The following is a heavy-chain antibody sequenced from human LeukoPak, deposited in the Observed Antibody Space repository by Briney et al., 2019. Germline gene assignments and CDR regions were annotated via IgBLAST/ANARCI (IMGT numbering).Heavy chain of an antibody. J-gene: IGHJ4*02. CDR3: AKDQTGYCSGGSCYFDY. V-gene: IGHV3-23*01. CDR1: GFTFSSYA. Sequence: GGSLRLSCAASGFTFSSYAMSWVRQAPGKGLEWVSAISGSGGSTYYADSVKGRFTISRDNSKNTLYLQMNSLRAEDTAVYYCAKDQTGYCSGGSCYFDYWGQGTLVTVSS. CDR2: ISGSGGST. D-gene: IGHD2-15*01.